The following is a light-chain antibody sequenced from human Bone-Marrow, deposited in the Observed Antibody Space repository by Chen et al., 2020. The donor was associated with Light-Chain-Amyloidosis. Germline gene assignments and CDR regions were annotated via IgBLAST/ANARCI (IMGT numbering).Light chain of an antibody. CDR2: GSS. J-gene: IGKJ4*01. CDR3: QHYGTSPLP. V-gene: IGKV3-20*01. Sequence: EIVLTQSPGTLSLSPGEGANLSCRASQTISSNYLTWYQQKFGQAPRLLIYGSSSRATGIPDRFTGSGSGTDFTLTLKILEPEDFAMCYCQHYGTSPLPFGRGTKVEIK. CDR1: QTISSNY.